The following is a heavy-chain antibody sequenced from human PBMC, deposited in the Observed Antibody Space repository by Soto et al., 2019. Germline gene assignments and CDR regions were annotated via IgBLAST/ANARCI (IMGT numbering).Heavy chain of an antibody. CDR2: ISGSGGST. J-gene: IGHJ4*02. Sequence: PGGSLRLSCAASGFTFSSYAMSWVRQAPRKGLEWVSAISGSGGSTYYADSVKGRFTISRDNSKNTLYLQMNSLRAEDTAVYYCAKSYCSGGSCYPGEGYWGQGTLVTVSS. CDR3: AKSYCSGGSCYPGEGY. D-gene: IGHD2-15*01. CDR1: GFTFSSYA. V-gene: IGHV3-23*01.